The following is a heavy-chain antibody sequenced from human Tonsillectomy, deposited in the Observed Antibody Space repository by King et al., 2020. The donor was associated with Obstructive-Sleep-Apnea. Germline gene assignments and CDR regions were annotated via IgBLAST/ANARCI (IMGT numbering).Heavy chain of an antibody. Sequence: VQLVESGGGLVKPGGSLRLSCAASGFTFSDYYMSWLRQAPGKGLEWVSYISSSGSTIYYADSVKGRFTISRDNAKNSLYLQMNSLRAEDTAVYYCARDSLSDYYDSSGYQGGLDYWGQGTLVTVSS. V-gene: IGHV3-11*01. CDR1: GFTFSDYY. CDR2: ISSSGSTI. D-gene: IGHD3-22*01. J-gene: IGHJ4*02. CDR3: ARDSLSDYYDSSGYQGGLDY.